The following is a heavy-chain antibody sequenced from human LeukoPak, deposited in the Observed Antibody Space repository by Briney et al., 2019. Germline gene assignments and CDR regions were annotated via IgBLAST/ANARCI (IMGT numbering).Heavy chain of an antibody. J-gene: IGHJ4*02. Sequence: PSETLSLTCAVYGGSFSGYYWSWIRQPPGKGLEWIGEINHSGSTNYNPSLKSRVTISVDTFKNQFSLKLSSVTAADTAVYYCARGVGSSGWPDFDYWGQGTLVTVSS. CDR2: INHSGST. CDR1: GGSFSGYY. V-gene: IGHV4-34*01. D-gene: IGHD6-19*01. CDR3: ARGVGSSGWPDFDY.